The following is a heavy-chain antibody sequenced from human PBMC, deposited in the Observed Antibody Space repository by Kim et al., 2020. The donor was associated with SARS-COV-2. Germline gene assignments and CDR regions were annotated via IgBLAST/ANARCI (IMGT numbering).Heavy chain of an antibody. CDR1: GDSITGYY. CDR2: IYYSGST. Sequence: SETLSLTCTFSGDSITGYYWSWIRQPPGKGLEWIGYIYYSGSTNYNPSLKSQLTISVDTSKNQFSLKLNSVTAADIAVYYCARHPSRTAAGGTGLDVWGQGTTVTVSS. D-gene: IGHD6-13*01. J-gene: IGHJ6*02. V-gene: IGHV4-59*08. CDR3: ARHPSRTAAGGTGLDV.